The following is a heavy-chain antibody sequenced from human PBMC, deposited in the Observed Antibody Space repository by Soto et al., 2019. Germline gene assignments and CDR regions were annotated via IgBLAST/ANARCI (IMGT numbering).Heavy chain of an antibody. CDR3: AKAYGSGWYDAFDI. J-gene: IGHJ3*02. V-gene: IGHV3-9*01. D-gene: IGHD3-10*01. CDR1: GFTFDDYA. CDR2: ISWNSGSI. Sequence: SLRLSCAASGFTFDDYAMHWVRQAPGKGLEWVSGISWNSGSIGYADSVKGRFTISRDNAKNSLYLQMNSLRAEDTSLYYCAKAYGSGWYDAFDIWGQGTMVTVSS.